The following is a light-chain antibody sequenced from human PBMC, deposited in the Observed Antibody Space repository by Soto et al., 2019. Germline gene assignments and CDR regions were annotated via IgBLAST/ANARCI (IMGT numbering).Light chain of an antibody. CDR3: QSYDNSLSAYV. CDR2: GNT. V-gene: IGLV1-40*01. Sequence: QSALTQPPSVSGAPGQRVTISCTGSRSNIGAGYDIHWYQQLPGTAPQLLIYGNTNRPSRVPDRFSGSKSGTSASLTITGLQAEDEADYYCQSYDNSLSAYVFGTGTKLTVL. CDR1: RSNIGAGYD. J-gene: IGLJ1*01.